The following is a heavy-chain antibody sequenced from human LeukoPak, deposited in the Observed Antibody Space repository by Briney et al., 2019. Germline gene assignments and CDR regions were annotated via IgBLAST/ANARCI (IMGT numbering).Heavy chain of an antibody. CDR1: GYTFTSYD. D-gene: IGHD4-17*01. CDR2: MNPNSGNT. V-gene: IGHV1-8*01. J-gene: IGHJ6*03. CDR3: ARGNSDYGDYPDYYYYYMDV. Sequence: ASVKVSCKASGYTFTSYDINWVRQATGQGLEWMGWMNPNSGNTGYAQKFQGRVTITTDESTSTAYMELSSLRSEDTAVYYCARGNSDYGDYPDYYYYYMDVWGKGTTVTVSS.